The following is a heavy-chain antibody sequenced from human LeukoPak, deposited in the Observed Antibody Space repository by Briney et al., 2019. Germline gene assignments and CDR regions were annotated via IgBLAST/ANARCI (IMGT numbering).Heavy chain of an antibody. D-gene: IGHD3-3*01. CDR2: IYYSGST. V-gene: IGHV4-39*02. CDR1: GGSISSSSYY. CDR3: AKEGNYDFWSGPQYYYYGMDV. J-gene: IGHJ6*02. Sequence: SETLSLTCTVSGGSISSSSYYWGWIRQPPGQGLEWIGSIYYSGSTYYNPSLKSRVTISVDTSKNQFSLKLSSVTAADTAVYYCAKEGNYDFWSGPQYYYYGMDVWGQGTTVTVSS.